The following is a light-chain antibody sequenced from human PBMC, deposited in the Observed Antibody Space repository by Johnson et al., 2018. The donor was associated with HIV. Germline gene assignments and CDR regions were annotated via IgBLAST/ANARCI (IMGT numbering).Light chain of an antibody. J-gene: IGLJ1*01. CDR1: SSNIGNNY. Sequence: QSVLTQPPSVSAAPGQKVTISCSGSSSNIGNNYVSWYQQLPGTAPKFLIYENNKRPSGIPDRFSGSKSGTSATLDITGLQTGDEADYYCGTWDSSLSAGGRFATATKVTVL. CDR3: GTWDSSLSAGGR. CDR2: ENN. V-gene: IGLV1-51*02.